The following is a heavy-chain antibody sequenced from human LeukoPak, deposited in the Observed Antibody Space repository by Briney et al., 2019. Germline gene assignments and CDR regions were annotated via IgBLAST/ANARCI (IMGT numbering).Heavy chain of an antibody. CDR3: AKDWQRRGSTSCYGS. V-gene: IGHV3-23*01. D-gene: IGHD2-2*01. CDR1: GFTFSSYA. CDR2: ISGSGGST. J-gene: IGHJ5*02. Sequence: GGSLRLSCAASGFTFSSYAMSWVRQAPGKGLEWVSAISGSGGSTYYADSVKGRFTISRDNSKNTLYLQMNSLRAEDTAVYYCAKDWQRRGSTSCYGSWGQGTLVTVSS.